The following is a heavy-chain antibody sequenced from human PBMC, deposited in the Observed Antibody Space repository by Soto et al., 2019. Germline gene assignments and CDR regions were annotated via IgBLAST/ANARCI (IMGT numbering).Heavy chain of an antibody. Sequence: PSETLSLTCTVSGGSISSSSYYWGWIRQPPGKGLEWIGSIYYSGSTYYNPSLKSRVTISVDTSKNQFSLKLSSVTAADTAVYYCARGRTVKVFGYWGQGTLVTVSS. J-gene: IGHJ4*02. D-gene: IGHD4-17*01. CDR1: GGSISSSSYY. CDR3: ARGRTVKVFGY. CDR2: IYYSGST. V-gene: IGHV4-39*01.